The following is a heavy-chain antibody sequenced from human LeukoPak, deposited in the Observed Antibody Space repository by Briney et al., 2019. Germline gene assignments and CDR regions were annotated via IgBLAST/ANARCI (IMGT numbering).Heavy chain of an antibody. Sequence: SSETLSLTCTVSGGSISSGSYYWSWIRQPAGKGLEWIGRIYTSGSTNYNPSLKSRVTISVDTSKNQFSLKLSSVTAADTAVYYCARTPYYYYYYMDVWGKGTTVTASS. CDR1: GGSISSGSYY. CDR2: IYTSGST. J-gene: IGHJ6*03. V-gene: IGHV4-61*02. CDR3: ARTPYYYYYYMDV.